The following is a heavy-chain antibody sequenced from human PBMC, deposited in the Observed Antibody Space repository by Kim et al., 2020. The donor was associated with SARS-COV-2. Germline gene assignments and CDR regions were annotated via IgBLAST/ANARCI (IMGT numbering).Heavy chain of an antibody. D-gene: IGHD2-2*01. CDR2: ISAYNGNT. CDR1: GYTFTSYG. V-gene: IGHV1-18*04. CDR3: ARGNYCSSTSCYLLFDY. Sequence: ASVKVSCKASGYTFTSYGISWVRQAPGQGLEWMGWISAYNGNTNYAQKLQGRVTMTTDTSTSTAYMELRSLRSDDTAVYYCARGNYCSSTSCYLLFDYWGQGTLVTVSS. J-gene: IGHJ4*02.